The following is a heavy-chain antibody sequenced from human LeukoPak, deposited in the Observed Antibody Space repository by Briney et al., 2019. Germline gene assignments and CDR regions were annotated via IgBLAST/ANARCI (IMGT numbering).Heavy chain of an antibody. CDR2: INHSGST. V-gene: IGHV4-34*01. Sequence: PSETLSLTCAVYGGSFSGYYWSWIRQPPGKGLEWIGEINHSGSTNYNPSLKSRVTISVDTSKNQFSLELSSVTAADTAVYYCAADYYDSSGYDYWGQGTLVTVSS. D-gene: IGHD3-22*01. J-gene: IGHJ4*02. CDR3: AADYYDSSGYDY. CDR1: GGSFSGYY.